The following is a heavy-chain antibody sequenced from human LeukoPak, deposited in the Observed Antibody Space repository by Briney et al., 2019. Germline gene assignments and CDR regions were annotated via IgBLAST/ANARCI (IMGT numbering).Heavy chain of an antibody. J-gene: IGHJ4*02. CDR2: IYSGGST. CDR3: AKGGGYSSSPVDY. V-gene: IGHV3-66*01. CDR1: GFTVSSNY. Sequence: QPGESLRLSCAASGFTVSSNYMSWVRQPPGKGLEWVSVIYSGGSTYYADSVKGRFTISRDNSKNTVYLQMNSLRAEDTAVYYCAKGGGYSSSPVDYWGQGTLVTVSS. D-gene: IGHD6-13*01.